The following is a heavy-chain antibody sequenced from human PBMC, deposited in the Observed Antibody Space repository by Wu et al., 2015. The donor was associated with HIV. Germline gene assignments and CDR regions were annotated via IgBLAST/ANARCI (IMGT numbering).Heavy chain of an antibody. J-gene: IGHJ6*02. CDR2: INPNNGGT. D-gene: IGHD3-10*01. CDR3: GRRGSWGDRTTIIRGGVDV. Sequence: QVQLVQSGAEVKKPGASMKVSCKASGYTFTGDYMHWVRQAPGQGLEWMGYINPNNGGTNYAQKFQGRVTMTRDTSINTTYMEVSRLRSDDTAVYYCGRRGSWGDRTTIIRGGVDVWGQGTTVSVSS. CDR1: GYTFTGDY. V-gene: IGHV1-2*02.